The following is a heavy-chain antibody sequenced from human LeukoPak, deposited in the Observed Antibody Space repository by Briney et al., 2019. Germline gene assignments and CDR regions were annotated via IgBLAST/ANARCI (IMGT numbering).Heavy chain of an antibody. CDR3: TVGGRGAGFVV. J-gene: IGHJ3*01. CDR2: FDPEEKEA. V-gene: IGHV1-24*01. CDR1: GYTITELS. Sequence: ASVKVSCRVSGYTITELSIHWVRQAPGKGLEWMGNFDPEEKEAIYAQKLEGRVAMAGDTSTDTVYMELNSLRFEDTAVYYCTVGGRGAGFVVWGQGTMVTVSS. D-gene: IGHD3-16*01.